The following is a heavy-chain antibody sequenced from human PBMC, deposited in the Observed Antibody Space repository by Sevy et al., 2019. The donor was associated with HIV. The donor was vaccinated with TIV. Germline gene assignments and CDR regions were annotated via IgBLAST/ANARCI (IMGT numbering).Heavy chain of an antibody. V-gene: IGHV3-30*04. J-gene: IGHJ5*02. CDR3: ARGGRVVVPAAKGGWFDP. D-gene: IGHD2-2*01. Sequence: GSLRLSCAASGFTFSSYAMHWVRQAPGKGLEWVAVISYDGSNKYYADSVKGRFTISRDNSKNTLYLQMNSLRAEDTAVYYCARGGRVVVPAAKGGWFDPWGQGTLVTVSS. CDR2: ISYDGSNK. CDR1: GFTFSSYA.